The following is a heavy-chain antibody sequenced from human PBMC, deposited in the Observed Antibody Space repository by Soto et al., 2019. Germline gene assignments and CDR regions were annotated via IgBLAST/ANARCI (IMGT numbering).Heavy chain of an antibody. Sequence: EVQLLESGGGLVQPGGSLRLSCAASGFTFSNYAMSWVRQAPGKGLEWVSAVSGSGGTTYYADSVRGRFTISRDNSKNTLYLQMNRLRAEDTAIYFCARCTVDTIVTSDWCNWFDPWGQGTLVTVSS. D-gene: IGHD5-18*01. J-gene: IGHJ5*02. CDR1: GFTFSNYA. CDR3: ARCTVDTIVTSDWCNWFDP. V-gene: IGHV3-23*01. CDR2: VSGSGGTT.